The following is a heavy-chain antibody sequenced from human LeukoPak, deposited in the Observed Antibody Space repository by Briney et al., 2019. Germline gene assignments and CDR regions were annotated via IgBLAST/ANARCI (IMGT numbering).Heavy chain of an antibody. J-gene: IGHJ4*02. Sequence: GGSLRLSCAASGFTFSSYAMGWVRQAPGKGLEWVSAISGSGGSTYYADSVKGRFTISRDNSKNTLYLQMNSLRAEDTAVYYCAKDRTSGSYSANYFDYWGQGTLVTVSS. CDR3: AKDRTSGSYSANYFDY. D-gene: IGHD1-26*01. CDR1: GFTFSSYA. V-gene: IGHV3-23*01. CDR2: ISGSGGST.